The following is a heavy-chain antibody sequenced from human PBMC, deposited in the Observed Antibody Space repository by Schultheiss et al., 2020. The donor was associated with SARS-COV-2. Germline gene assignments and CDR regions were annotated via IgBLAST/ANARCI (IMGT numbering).Heavy chain of an antibody. D-gene: IGHD2-8*02. Sequence: SETLSLTCTVSGVSISSYCWNWIRQPPGKGLEWIGFIHDSGSTNYNPSLKSRVTIAVDTSKNQFSLQLTSVIAADTAVYYCARRRSDGNWWLDTWGQGTLVTVAS. CDR3: ARRRSDGNWWLDT. J-gene: IGHJ5*02. CDR1: GVSISSYC. V-gene: IGHV4-59*08. CDR2: IHDSGST.